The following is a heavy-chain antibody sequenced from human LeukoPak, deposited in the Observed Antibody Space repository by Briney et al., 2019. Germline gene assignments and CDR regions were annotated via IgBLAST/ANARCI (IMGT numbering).Heavy chain of an antibody. CDR1: GGSISSCY. Sequence: SETLSLTCTVSGGSISSCYWSWIRQPPGKGLEWIGYIYYSGTTNYNPSLKSRVTISVDTSKNQFSLKLSSVTAADTALYYCARVDYGGNQLRYYYFDYWGQGTLVTVSS. CDR3: ARVDYGGNQLRYYYFDY. J-gene: IGHJ4*02. CDR2: IYYSGTT. D-gene: IGHD4-23*01. V-gene: IGHV4-59*01.